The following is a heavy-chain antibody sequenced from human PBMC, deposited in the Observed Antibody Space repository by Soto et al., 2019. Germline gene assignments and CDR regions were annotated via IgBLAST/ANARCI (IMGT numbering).Heavy chain of an antibody. D-gene: IGHD5-12*01. CDR1: GGSISSYY. J-gene: IGHJ3*02. Sequence: PSETLSLTCTVSGGSISSYYWGWIRQPPGKGLEWIGYIYYSGSTNYNPSLKSRVTISVDTSKNQFSLKLSSVTAADTAVYYCARVRQNIVADAFDIWGQGTMVTVSS. V-gene: IGHV4-59*01. CDR2: IYYSGST. CDR3: ARVRQNIVADAFDI.